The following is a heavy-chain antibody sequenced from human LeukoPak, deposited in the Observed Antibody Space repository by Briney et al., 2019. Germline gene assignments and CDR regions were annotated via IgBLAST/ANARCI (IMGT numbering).Heavy chain of an antibody. CDR3: ARGGAWQLEFD. CDR1: GFTVSSNY. D-gene: IGHD6-6*01. Sequence: PGGSLRLSCAASGFTVSSNYMSWVRQAPGKGLEWISVIYSGGSTYYADSVKGRFTISRDNSKNTLYLQMNSLRAEDTAVYYCARGGAWQLEFDWGQGTLVTVSS. CDR2: IYSGGST. J-gene: IGHJ4*02. V-gene: IGHV3-66*02.